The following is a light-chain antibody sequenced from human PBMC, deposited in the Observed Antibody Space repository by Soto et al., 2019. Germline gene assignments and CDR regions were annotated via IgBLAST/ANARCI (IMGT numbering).Light chain of an antibody. CDR3: QQYKSYSMYT. CDR2: KAS. J-gene: IGKJ2*01. Sequence: DIQMTQSPSTLSASVGDTVTITCRASQNVNTWLAWYQQKPGKAPKLLIYKASSLESGVPSRFSGSGSGTEFTLTISSLQPDDFATDYCQQYKSYSMYTFGQGTKLEIK. CDR1: QNVNTW. V-gene: IGKV1-5*03.